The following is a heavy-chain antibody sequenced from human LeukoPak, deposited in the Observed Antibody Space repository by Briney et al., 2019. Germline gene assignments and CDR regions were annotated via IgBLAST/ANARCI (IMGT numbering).Heavy chain of an antibody. D-gene: IGHD2-15*01. CDR1: GGSFSGYY. V-gene: IGHV4-34*01. J-gene: IGHJ4*02. Sequence: SETLSLTCAVYGGSFSGYYWSWIRQPPGKGLEWIGEINHSGSTNYNPSLKSRVTMSVDTSKNQFSLKLSSVTAADTAVYYCARWLGYCSGGSCPNFDYWGQGTLVTVSS. CDR3: ARWLGYCSGGSCPNFDY. CDR2: INHSGST.